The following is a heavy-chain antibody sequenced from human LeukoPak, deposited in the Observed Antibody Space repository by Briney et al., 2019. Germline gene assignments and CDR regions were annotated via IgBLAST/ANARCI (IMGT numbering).Heavy chain of an antibody. Sequence: PSETLSLTCTVSGGSISSYYWSWIRQPPGKGLEWIGYIYYSRSTNYNPSLKSRVTISVDTSKNQFSLKLSSVTAADTAVYYCARLNYYGSGSYVYWGQGTLVTVSS. J-gene: IGHJ4*02. CDR2: IYYSRST. V-gene: IGHV4-59*08. CDR3: ARLNYYGSGSYVY. CDR1: GGSISSYY. D-gene: IGHD3-10*01.